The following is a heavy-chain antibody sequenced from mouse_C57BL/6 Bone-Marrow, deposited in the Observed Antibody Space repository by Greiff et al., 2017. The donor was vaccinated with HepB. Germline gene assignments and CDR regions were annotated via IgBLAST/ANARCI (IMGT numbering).Heavy chain of an antibody. J-gene: IGHJ1*03. CDR3: AEYYYGSSWYFDV. D-gene: IGHD1-1*01. Sequence: QVQLQQSGAELVKPGASVKLSCKASGYTFTSYWMQWVKQRPGQGLEWIGEIDPSDSYTNYNQKFKGKATLTVDTSSSTAYMQLSSLTSEDSAVYYCAEYYYGSSWYFDVWGTGTTVTVSS. CDR1: GYTFTSYW. CDR2: IDPSDSYT. V-gene: IGHV1-50*01.